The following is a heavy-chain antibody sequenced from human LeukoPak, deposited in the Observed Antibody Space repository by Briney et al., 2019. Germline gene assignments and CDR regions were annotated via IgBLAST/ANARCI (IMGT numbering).Heavy chain of an antibody. CDR3: AREAWPSSASDI. D-gene: IGHD5-12*01. CDR1: GFTFSSYS. CDR2: ISSSSSYI. Sequence: GGSLRLSCAASGFTFSSYSMNWVRQAPGKGLEWVSSISSSSSYIYYADSVKGRFTISRDNAKNSLYLQMNSLRAEDTAVYYCAREAWPSSASDIRGQGTMVTVSS. V-gene: IGHV3-21*01. J-gene: IGHJ3*02.